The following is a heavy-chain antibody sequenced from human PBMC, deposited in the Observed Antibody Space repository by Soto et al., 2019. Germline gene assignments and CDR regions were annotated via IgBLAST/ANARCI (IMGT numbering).Heavy chain of an antibody. J-gene: IGHJ4*02. Sequence: GGSLRLSCAASGFTFSNYAMSWVRQAPGKGLEWVSGISGSGISTYYADSVKGRFTISRDNSENTLSLQMNSLRAEDTALYYCAKDPGDFWSGYHLDYWGQGSLVTVSS. CDR2: ISGSGIST. D-gene: IGHD3-3*01. CDR1: GFTFSNYA. CDR3: AKDPGDFWSGYHLDY. V-gene: IGHV3-23*01.